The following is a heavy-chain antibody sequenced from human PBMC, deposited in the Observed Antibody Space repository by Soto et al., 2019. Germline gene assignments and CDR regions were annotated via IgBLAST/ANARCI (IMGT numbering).Heavy chain of an antibody. CDR1: GFTFSSYA. D-gene: IGHD3-10*01. CDR2: LSGSGTSA. J-gene: IGHJ4*02. CDR3: ARDRVDGSGTYFTPFFDY. Sequence: GGSLRLSCASSGFTFSSYAMNWVRQAPGKGLECVSGLSGSGTSAYYADSVKGRFTISRDNSKNTLFLQMNNLRADDTAVYYCARDRVDGSGTYFTPFFDYWGQGAQVTVSS. V-gene: IGHV3-23*01.